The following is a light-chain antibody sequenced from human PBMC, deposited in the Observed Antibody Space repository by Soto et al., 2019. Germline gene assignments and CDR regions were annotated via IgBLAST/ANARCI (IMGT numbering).Light chain of an antibody. V-gene: IGLV1-51*01. Sequence: QSVLTQPPSVSAAPGQKVTISCSGSSANIGNNYVSWYQQLPGTAPKLLIYDNNKRPSGIPDRFSGSKSGTSATLGITGLQTGDEADYYCGTWDSSLSVWVFXGGTK. J-gene: IGLJ3*02. CDR1: SANIGNNY. CDR3: GTWDSSLSVWV. CDR2: DNN.